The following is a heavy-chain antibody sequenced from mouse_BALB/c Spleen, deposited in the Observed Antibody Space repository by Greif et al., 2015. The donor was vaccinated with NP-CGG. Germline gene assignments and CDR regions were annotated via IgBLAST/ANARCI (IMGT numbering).Heavy chain of an antibody. CDR1: GFTFNTYA. J-gene: IGHJ4*01. CDR2: IRSKSNNYAT. CDR3: VRRSLGAMDY. D-gene: IGHD4-1*01. V-gene: IGHV10-1*02. Sequence: EVKLMESGGGLVQPKGSLKLSCAASGFTFNTYAMNWVRQAPGKGLEWVARIRSKSNNYATYYADSVKDRFTISRDDSQSMLYLQMNNLKTEDTAMYYCVRRSLGAMDYWGQGTSVTVSS.